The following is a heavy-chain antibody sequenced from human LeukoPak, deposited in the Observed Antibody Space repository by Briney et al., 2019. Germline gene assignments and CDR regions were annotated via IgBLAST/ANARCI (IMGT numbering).Heavy chain of an antibody. CDR2: ISGSGSGGTT. J-gene: IGHJ3*02. Sequence: GGSLRLSCAASGFTFSSYAMGWVRQAPGKGLEWVSVISGSGSGGTTHHGDSVKGRFTISRDNSKNTLYLQMNSLRAEDTAVYYCARDLGRGFEYYDILTGQGSDAFDIWGQGTMVTVSS. CDR1: GFTFSSYA. D-gene: IGHD3-9*01. V-gene: IGHV3-23*01. CDR3: ARDLGRGFEYYDILTGQGSDAFDI.